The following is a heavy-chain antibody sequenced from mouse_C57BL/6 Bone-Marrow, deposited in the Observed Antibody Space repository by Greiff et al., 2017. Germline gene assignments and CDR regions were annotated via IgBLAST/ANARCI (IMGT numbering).Heavy chain of an antibody. CDR1: GYSITSGYD. V-gene: IGHV3-1*01. D-gene: IGHD1-1*01. Sequence: EVQLKESGPGMVKPSQSLSLTCTVTGYSITSGYDWHWIRHFPGNKLEWMGYISYSGSTNYNPSLKSRISITHDTSKNHFFLKLNSVTTEDTATYYCARVDYYGSSYWYFDVWGTGTTVTVSS. J-gene: IGHJ1*03. CDR3: ARVDYYGSSYWYFDV. CDR2: ISYSGST.